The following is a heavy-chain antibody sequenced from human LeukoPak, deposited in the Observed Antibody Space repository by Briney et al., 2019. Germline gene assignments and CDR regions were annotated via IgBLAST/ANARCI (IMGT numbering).Heavy chain of an antibody. J-gene: IGHJ4*02. Sequence: PGGSLRLSCAASGFTFRTTWMHWVRQAPGKGLMWVSRMNGEGTTMDYADSVKGRFTVSRDYAKNTLFLQMNNLRTEDTALYFCATARNFRFEYWGQGSLVIVSA. D-gene: IGHD1-7*01. CDR1: GFTFRTTW. V-gene: IGHV3-74*01. CDR3: ATARNFRFEY. CDR2: MNGEGTTM.